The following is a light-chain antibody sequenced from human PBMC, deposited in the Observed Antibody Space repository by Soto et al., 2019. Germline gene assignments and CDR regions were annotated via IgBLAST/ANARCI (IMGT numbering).Light chain of an antibody. CDR2: DAS. CDR1: QPISTW. V-gene: IGKV1-5*01. J-gene: IGKJ1*01. CDR3: HQYNYYRPT. Sequence: DIQVTQSPSTLSASVGDRVTITCRASQPISTWLAWYQEKPGKAPKLLIYDASSLEGGAPSRFSGSGSGTEFTLTISSLQPDDFATYYCHQYNYYRPTFGQGTKVDIK.